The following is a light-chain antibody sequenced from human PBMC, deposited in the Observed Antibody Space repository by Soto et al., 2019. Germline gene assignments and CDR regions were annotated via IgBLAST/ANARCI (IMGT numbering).Light chain of an antibody. Sequence: EIVLTKYKDPVSLSPGERATLSCMASQSVSSSYLAWYQQKPGQAPRLLIYGASSRATGIPDRFSGSGSGTDFTLTISRLEPEDFTVYYCQQYGSSSWTFGQGTKVDI. CDR2: GAS. J-gene: IGKJ1*01. V-gene: IGKV3-20*01. CDR1: QSVSSSY. CDR3: QQYGSSSWT.